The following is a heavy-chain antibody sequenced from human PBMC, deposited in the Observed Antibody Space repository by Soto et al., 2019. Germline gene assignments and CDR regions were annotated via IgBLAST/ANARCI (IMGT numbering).Heavy chain of an antibody. Sequence: NPSETLSLTCAVSGYSISSGYYWGWIRQPPGKGLEWIGSIYHSGSTYYNPSLKSRVTISVDTSKNQFSLKLSSVTAADTAVYYCARESKYYDILTGYYGFLDYWGQGTLVTVS. J-gene: IGHJ4*02. D-gene: IGHD3-9*01. CDR3: ARESKYYDILTGYYGFLDY. CDR1: GYSISSGYY. V-gene: IGHV4-38-2*02. CDR2: IYHSGST.